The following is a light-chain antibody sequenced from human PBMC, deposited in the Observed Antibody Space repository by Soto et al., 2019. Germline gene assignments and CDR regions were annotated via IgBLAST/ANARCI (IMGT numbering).Light chain of an antibody. V-gene: IGLV2-23*01. J-gene: IGLJ1*01. Sequence: QSALTQPASVSGSPGQSNTISCTGTSSDVGSYNFVSWYQQHSGKAPKLMIYEGSKRPSGFSNCFSGSNSGNTASLTISGLQAEDEADYYCCSYAGSITYVVGTGTKVTVL. CDR3: CSYAGSITYV. CDR1: SSDVGSYNF. CDR2: EGS.